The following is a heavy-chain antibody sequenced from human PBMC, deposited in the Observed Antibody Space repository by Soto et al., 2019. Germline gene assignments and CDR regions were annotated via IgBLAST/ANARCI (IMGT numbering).Heavy chain of an antibody. Sequence: ASETLSLTCAVYGGSFSGYYWSWIRQPPGKGLEWSGEINHSGSTNYNPSLKSRVTISVDTSKNQFSLKLSSVTAADTAVYYCARSRGGLSIFGVVISNPRAPTYSYGMDVWGQGTTVTVSS. CDR3: ARSRGGLSIFGVVISNPRAPTYSYGMDV. V-gene: IGHV4-34*01. CDR2: INHSGST. J-gene: IGHJ6*02. CDR1: GGSFSGYY. D-gene: IGHD3-3*01.